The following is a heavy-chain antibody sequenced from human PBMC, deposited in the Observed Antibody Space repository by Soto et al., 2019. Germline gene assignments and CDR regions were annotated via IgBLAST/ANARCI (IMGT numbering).Heavy chain of an antibody. D-gene: IGHD3-3*01. CDR3: ARPHSDFWSGSEY. V-gene: IGHV3-23*01. Sequence: GVSQRVSCAAAGFSFISYAMSWVRKNPGKGLEWVSAINDNGVTTYYADSVKGRFTISRDNSKNTLYLQMNTLRAEDTARYYYARPHSDFWSGSEYWGQGTLVTVSS. CDR2: INDNGVTT. J-gene: IGHJ4*02. CDR1: GFSFISYA.